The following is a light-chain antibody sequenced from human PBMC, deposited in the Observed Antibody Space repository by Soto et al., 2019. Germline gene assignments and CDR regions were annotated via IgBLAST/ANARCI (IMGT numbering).Light chain of an antibody. CDR3: ETWDSNLGALV. CDR2: DNY. Sequence: QSVLMQPPSVSAAPGQKVTISCSGSSSNIGNNYVSWYQQLPGTAPKLLIYDNYMRPSGIPDRFSASKSGTSATLGITGLQTGDEADYYCETWDSNLGALVFGGGTKLTVL. V-gene: IGLV1-51*01. CDR1: SSNIGNNY. J-gene: IGLJ3*02.